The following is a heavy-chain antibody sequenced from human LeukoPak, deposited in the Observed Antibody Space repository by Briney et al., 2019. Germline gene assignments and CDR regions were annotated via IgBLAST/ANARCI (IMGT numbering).Heavy chain of an antibody. D-gene: IGHD1-1*01. V-gene: IGHV1-24*01. CDR1: GYTLTELS. CDR2: FDPEDGET. J-gene: IGHJ4*02. Sequence: ASVNVSCKVSGYTLTELSMLWVRQAPGNRLEGMGGFDPEDGETIYAQKFQGRVTMNEDTSTDTAYMELSSLRFDYTAVYYCARRQGTTLSFDYWGQGTLVTVSS. CDR3: ARRQGTTLSFDY.